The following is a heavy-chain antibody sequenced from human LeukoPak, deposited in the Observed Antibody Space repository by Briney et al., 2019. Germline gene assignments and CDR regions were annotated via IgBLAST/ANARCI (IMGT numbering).Heavy chain of an antibody. CDR2: ISYDGSNK. V-gene: IGHV3-30-3*01. CDR1: GFTFSSYA. J-gene: IGHJ3*02. Sequence: GRSLRLSCAASGFTFSSYAMHWVRQAPGKGLEWVAVISYDGSNKYYADSVKGRFTISRDNSKNTLCLQMNSLRAEDTAVYYCARDLDAFGIWGQGTMVTVSS. CDR3: ARDLDAFGI.